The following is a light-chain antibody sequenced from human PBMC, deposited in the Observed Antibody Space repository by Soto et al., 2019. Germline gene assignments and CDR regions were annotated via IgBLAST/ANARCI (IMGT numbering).Light chain of an antibody. CDR1: QSISSW. CDR3: QQYENLPT. J-gene: IGKJ5*01. CDR2: DAS. Sequence: DIQMTQSPSTLSASVGDRVTITCWASQSISSWLAWYQQKPGKAPKLLIYDASSLESGVPSRFSGSGSGTEFTLTISSLQPDDIATYYWQQYENLPTFGQGTRLEIK. V-gene: IGKV1-5*01.